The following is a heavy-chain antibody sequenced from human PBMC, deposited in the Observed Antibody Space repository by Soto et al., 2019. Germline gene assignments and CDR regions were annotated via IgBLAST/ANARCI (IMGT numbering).Heavy chain of an antibody. Sequence: QVQLVESGGGVVQPGRSLRLSCAASGFTFSSYGMHWVRQAPGKGLEWVAVISYDGSNKYYADSVKGRFTISRDNSKNTLYLQMNSLRAEDTAVYYCAKDRHSSGYSPGTWGQGTLVTVSS. V-gene: IGHV3-30*18. D-gene: IGHD3-22*01. CDR2: ISYDGSNK. J-gene: IGHJ5*02. CDR3: AKDRHSSGYSPGT. CDR1: GFTFSSYG.